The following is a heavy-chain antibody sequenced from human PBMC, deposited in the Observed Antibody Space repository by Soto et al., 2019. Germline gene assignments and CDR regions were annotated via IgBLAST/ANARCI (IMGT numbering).Heavy chain of an antibody. D-gene: IGHD6-13*01. J-gene: IGHJ4*02. V-gene: IGHV4-59*08. CDR1: GGSISSYY. CDR3: GRCSSSCRNFDY. Sequence: PSETLSLTCTVSGGSISSYYWSWIRQPPGKGLEWIGYIYYSGSTNYNPSLKSRVTISVDTSKNQFSLKLNSVTAADTAVYYCGRCSSSCRNFDYWGQGTLVTVSS. CDR2: IYYSGST.